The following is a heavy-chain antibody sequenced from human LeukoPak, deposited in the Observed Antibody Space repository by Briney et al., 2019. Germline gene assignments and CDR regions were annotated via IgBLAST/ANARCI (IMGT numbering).Heavy chain of an antibody. Sequence: PGGSLRLSCAASGFTFRNAWMSWVRQAPGKGLEWVGRTKSKSDGGTTEYAAPVKGRFTIARDDSKKTLFLQMNSLKTEDTAVYYCTRDLSGFCSGGSCYSWGPFDYWGQGTLVTVSS. CDR1: GFTFRNAW. D-gene: IGHD2-15*01. CDR3: TRDLSGFCSGGSCYSWGPFDY. J-gene: IGHJ4*02. V-gene: IGHV3-15*01. CDR2: TKSKSDGGTT.